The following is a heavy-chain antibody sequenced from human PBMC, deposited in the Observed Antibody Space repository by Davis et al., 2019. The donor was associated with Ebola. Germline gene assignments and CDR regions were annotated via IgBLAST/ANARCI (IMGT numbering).Heavy chain of an antibody. Sequence: MPSETLSLTCTVSGGSISSRSYYWGWIRQPPGKGLEWIGSIYYSGSTYYNPSLKSRVTISVDTSKNQFSLKLSSVTAADTAVYYCARQYSSLGLGITGWGQGTLVTVSS. J-gene: IGHJ4*02. CDR2: IYYSGST. CDR3: ARQYSSLGLGITG. V-gene: IGHV4-39*01. D-gene: IGHD6-6*01. CDR1: GGSISSRSYY.